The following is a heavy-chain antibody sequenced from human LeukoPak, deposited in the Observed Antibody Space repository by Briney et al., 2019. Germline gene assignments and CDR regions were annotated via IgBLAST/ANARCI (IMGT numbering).Heavy chain of an antibody. CDR1: GFTFSSYS. CDR3: ARVIAASAFDI. D-gene: IGHD6-6*01. CDR2: ISSSSSYI. J-gene: IGHJ3*02. Sequence: GGSLRLSCAASGFTFSSYSMNWVRQAPGKGLEWVSSISSSSSYIYYADSVKGRFTISRDNAKNSLYLLMNSLRAEDTAVYYCARVIAASAFDIWGQGTMVTVSS. V-gene: IGHV3-21*01.